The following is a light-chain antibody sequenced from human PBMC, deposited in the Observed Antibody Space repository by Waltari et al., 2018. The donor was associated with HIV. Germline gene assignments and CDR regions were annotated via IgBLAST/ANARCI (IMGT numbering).Light chain of an antibody. CDR3: QQRGDWPLT. CDR2: DAS. J-gene: IGKJ4*01. CDR1: KSISNY. V-gene: IGKV3-11*01. Sequence: EIVLTQSPVTLSLSPGERATLSCRASKSISNYLAWYQQMPAQAPKLLIYDASNRATGIPARFSGSGSGSDFTLTISSLEPEDFAVYYCQQRGDWPLTFGGGTKVEIK.